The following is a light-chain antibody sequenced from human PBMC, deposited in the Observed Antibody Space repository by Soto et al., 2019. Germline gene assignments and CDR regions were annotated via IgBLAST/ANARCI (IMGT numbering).Light chain of an antibody. V-gene: IGLV2-14*01. CDR1: SSDFGFYNY. CDR3: SSYTTSSTPVL. Sequence: QSALTQPASVSGSPGQSITISCTGTSSDFGFYNYVSWYQHHPGKAPKLMNYEVSNRPSGVSYRFSGSKSGNTASLTISGLQAEDEAVYYCSSYTTSSTPVLFGGGTQLTVL. J-gene: IGLJ2*01. CDR2: EVS.